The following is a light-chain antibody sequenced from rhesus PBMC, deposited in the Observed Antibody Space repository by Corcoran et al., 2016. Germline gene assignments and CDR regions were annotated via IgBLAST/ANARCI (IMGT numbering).Light chain of an antibody. CDR3: HVWDITTDYDF. V-gene: IGLV3-44*01. Sequence: SFDLTQPPSVSASPGQTDRIGCGGDKIGTQAVHWYQQKPPQAPVVVIYSDSDRPSGIPERFSGSKSGNTATLTISGVEAGDEADYYCHVWDITTDYDFFGSGTKLTVL. CDR2: SDS. J-gene: IGLJ6*01. CDR1: KIGTQA.